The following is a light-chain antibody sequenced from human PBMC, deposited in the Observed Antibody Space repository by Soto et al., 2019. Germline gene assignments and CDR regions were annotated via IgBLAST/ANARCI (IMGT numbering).Light chain of an antibody. Sequence: QSVLTQPPSASGTPGQRVTISCSGSSSNIGTNTVNWYQHLPGTAPKLLMYSNNQRPSGVPDRFSGSKFGTSASLAISGLQSEDEADYYCATWDDSLNGYVFGTGTKLTVL. CDR3: ATWDDSLNGYV. V-gene: IGLV1-44*01. CDR1: SSNIGTNT. CDR2: SNN. J-gene: IGLJ1*01.